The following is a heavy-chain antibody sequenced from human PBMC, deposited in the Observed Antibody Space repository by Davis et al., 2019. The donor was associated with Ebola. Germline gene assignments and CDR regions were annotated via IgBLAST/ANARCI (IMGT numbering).Heavy chain of an antibody. J-gene: IGHJ4*02. CDR2: ISGSGGST. CDR1: GFTFSSYA. CDR3: ARGDGIAAAGTGFDY. V-gene: IGHV3-23*01. D-gene: IGHD6-13*01. Sequence: GGSLRLSCAASGFTFSSYAMTWVRQAPGKGLEWVSGISGSGGSTYYADSVKGRFTISRDNSKNTLYLQMNSLRAEDTAVYYCARGDGIAAAGTGFDYWGQGTLVTVSS.